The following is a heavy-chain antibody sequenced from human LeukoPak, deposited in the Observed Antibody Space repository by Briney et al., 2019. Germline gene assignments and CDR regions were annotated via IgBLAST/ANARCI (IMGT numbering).Heavy chain of an antibody. J-gene: IGHJ3*02. Sequence: SETLSLTCTVSGGSISSYYWSWIRQPAGKGLEWIGRIYTSGSTNYNPSLKSRVTMSVDTSKNQFSLKLSSVTAADTAVYYCARGLEAARRLYDAFDIWGQGTMVTVSS. CDR1: GGSISSYY. CDR3: ARGLEAARRLYDAFDI. V-gene: IGHV4-4*07. D-gene: IGHD6-6*01. CDR2: IYTSGST.